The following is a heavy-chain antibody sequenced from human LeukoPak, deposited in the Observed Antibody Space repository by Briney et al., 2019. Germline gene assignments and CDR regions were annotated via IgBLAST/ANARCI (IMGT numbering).Heavy chain of an antibody. CDR2: ISSSSSSI. CDR1: GFTFSSYS. CDR3: ARENSRWFDY. J-gene: IGHJ4*02. D-gene: IGHD6-13*01. V-gene: IGHV3-48*01. Sequence: GGSLRLSCAASGFTFSSYSMNWVRQAPGKGLEWVSYISSSSSSIYYADSVKGRFTISRDNAKNSLYLQMNSLRAEDTAVYYCARENSRWFDYWGQGTLVTVSS.